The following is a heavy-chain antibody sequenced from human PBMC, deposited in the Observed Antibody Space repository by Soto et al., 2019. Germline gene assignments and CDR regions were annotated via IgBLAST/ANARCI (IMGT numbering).Heavy chain of an antibody. Sequence: GASVKVSCKASGYTFTSFGITWVRQAPGQGLEWMGWISAYNGNTNSAQKFQDRVVMTTDTSTTTAYMELRSLRSDDTAVYYCARRSTGTTPYFYNGLDVWGQGTTVTVSS. D-gene: IGHD1-1*01. V-gene: IGHV1-18*04. CDR1: GYTFTSFG. CDR2: ISAYNGNT. CDR3: ARRSTGTTPYFYNGLDV. J-gene: IGHJ6*02.